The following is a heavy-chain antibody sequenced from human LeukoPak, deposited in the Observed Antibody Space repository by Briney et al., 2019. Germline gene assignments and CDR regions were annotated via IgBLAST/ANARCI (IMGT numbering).Heavy chain of an antibody. CDR2: IRYDGSNK. CDR3: AKQGGGNNWFDP. D-gene: IGHD2-15*01. Sequence: PGGSLRLSYAASGFTFSSYGMHWVRQAPGKGLEWVAFIRYDGSNKYYADSVKGRFTISRDNSKNTLYLQMNSLRAEDTAVYYCAKQGGGNNWFDPWGQGTLVTVSS. CDR1: GFTFSSYG. V-gene: IGHV3-30*02. J-gene: IGHJ5*02.